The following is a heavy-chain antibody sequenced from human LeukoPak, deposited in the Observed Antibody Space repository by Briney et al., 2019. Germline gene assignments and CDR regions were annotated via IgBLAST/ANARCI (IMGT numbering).Heavy chain of an antibody. CDR3: XXXRDFWSGYYRDY. Sequence: GGSLRLSCAASGFTFSSYAMSWVRQAPGKGLEWVSAISGSGGSTYYADSVKGRFTISRDNSKNTLYLQMNSLRAEDTAVYYXXXXRDFWSGYYRDYWGQGTLVTVSS. V-gene: IGHV3-23*01. J-gene: IGHJ4*02. D-gene: IGHD3-3*01. CDR1: GFTFSSYA. CDR2: ISGSGGST.